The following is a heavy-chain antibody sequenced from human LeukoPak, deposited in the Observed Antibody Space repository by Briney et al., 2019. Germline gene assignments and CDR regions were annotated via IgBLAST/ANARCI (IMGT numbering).Heavy chain of an antibody. Sequence: GGSLRLSCAASGFIFSNYAMSWVRQAPGKGLEWVSAITNSGGTTYYADSVKGQFTISRDNSKNTLYLQMNSLRAEDTAVYYCAKFLGVSVWYGISGPWGQGTLVTVSS. D-gene: IGHD3-10*01. CDR1: GFIFSNYA. CDR3: AKFLGVSVWYGISGP. J-gene: IGHJ5*02. V-gene: IGHV3-23*01. CDR2: ITNSGGTT.